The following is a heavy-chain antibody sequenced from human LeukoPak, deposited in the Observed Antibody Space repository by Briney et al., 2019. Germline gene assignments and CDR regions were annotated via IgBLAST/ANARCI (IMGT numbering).Heavy chain of an antibody. V-gene: IGHV3-30*02. CDR2: IRYDGTNK. J-gene: IGHJ4*02. D-gene: IGHD5-24*01. CDR3: AKVEMSTSPGGIDY. CDR1: GFIFNSYA. Sequence: GGSLRLSCAASGFIFNSYAMNWVRQAPGKGLEWVTFIRYDGTNKYYADSVKGRFTISRDNSKNTLYLQMNSLRVEDTAIYYCAKVEMSTSPGGIDYWGQGTLVTVSS.